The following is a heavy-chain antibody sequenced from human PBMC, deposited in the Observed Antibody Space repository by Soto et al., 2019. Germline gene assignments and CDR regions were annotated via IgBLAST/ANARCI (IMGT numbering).Heavy chain of an antibody. V-gene: IGHV3-33*01. D-gene: IGHD3-22*01. Sequence: QVQLVGSGGGVVQPGRSLRLSCAASGVTFSNYAMHWVRQAPGKGLEWVAVIWSDGTNKYYADSVKGRFTISRDKSKNTLYLQMNSLRAEDTAVYYCARAPLTIYDTSGYYDYWGQGIQVTVSS. CDR1: GVTFSNYA. J-gene: IGHJ4*02. CDR2: IWSDGTNK. CDR3: ARAPLTIYDTSGYYDY.